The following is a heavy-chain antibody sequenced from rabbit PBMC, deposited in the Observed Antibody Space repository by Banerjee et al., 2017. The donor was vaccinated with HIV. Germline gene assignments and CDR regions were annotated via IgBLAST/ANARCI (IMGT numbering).Heavy chain of an antibody. CDR3: ARGSAVNSYIGYAMDL. Sequence: QEQLVESGGGLVQPEGSLTLTCTASGFDFSSYYYMCWVRQAPGKGLEWIGCIYTGSASTNYASWAKGRFTISKTSSTTVTLQMTSLTAADTATYFCARGSAVNSYIGYAMDLWGPGTLVTVS. CDR1: GFDFSSYYY. J-gene: IGHJ6*01. CDR2: IYTGSAST. D-gene: IGHD8-1*01. V-gene: IGHV1S45*01.